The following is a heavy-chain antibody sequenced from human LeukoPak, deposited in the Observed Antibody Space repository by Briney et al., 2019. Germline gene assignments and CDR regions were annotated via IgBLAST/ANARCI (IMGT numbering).Heavy chain of an antibody. Sequence: SQTLSLTCAISGDSVSSNSAAWSWIRQSPSRGLEWLGRTYYRSKWYYDYAVSVKSRITINPDTSKDQFSLQLNSVTPEDTAVYYCARHTTGNGMDVWGQGTTVTVSS. V-gene: IGHV6-1*01. CDR2: TYYRSKWYY. CDR3: ARHTTGNGMDV. CDR1: GDSVSSNSAA. J-gene: IGHJ6*02. D-gene: IGHD4-11*01.